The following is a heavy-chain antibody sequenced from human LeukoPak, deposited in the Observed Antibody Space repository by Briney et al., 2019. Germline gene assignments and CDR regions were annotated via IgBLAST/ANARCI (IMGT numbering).Heavy chain of an antibody. V-gene: IGHV3-7*01. Sequence: GGSLRLSCAASGFTFSSYGMHWVRQAPGKGLEWVAHIKEDRTADYYVDSVKGRFSISKDDGKNSLHLQMNSLRVEDTAVYYCARDGDRGWDLDCWGQGNLVTVSS. J-gene: IGHJ4*02. CDR2: IKEDRTAD. CDR1: GFTFSSYG. CDR3: ARDGDRGWDLDC. D-gene: IGHD1-26*01.